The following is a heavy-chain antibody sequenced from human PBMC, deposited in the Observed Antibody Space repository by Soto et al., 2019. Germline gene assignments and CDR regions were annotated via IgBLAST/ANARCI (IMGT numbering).Heavy chain of an antibody. CDR1: GFTFSSYG. J-gene: IGHJ4*02. Sequence: QVQLVESGGVVVQPGRSLRLSCAASGFTFSSYGMHWVRQAPGKGLEWVAVISYDGSNKYYADSVKGRFTISRDNSKNTLYLKMNSLRAEDTAVYYCAKDRSYYIDYWGQGTLVTVSS. CDR3: AKDRSYYIDY. CDR2: ISYDGSNK. V-gene: IGHV3-30*18. D-gene: IGHD3-10*01.